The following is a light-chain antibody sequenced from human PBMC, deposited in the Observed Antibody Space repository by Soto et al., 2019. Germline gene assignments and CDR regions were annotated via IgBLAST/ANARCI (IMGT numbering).Light chain of an antibody. V-gene: IGKV3-20*01. CDR3: QQYGSSPRFT. CDR2: GTS. J-gene: IGKJ3*01. Sequence: EIVLTQSPGTLSLSPGERATLSCRASQSISSSYLAWYQQKPGQAPRLLIYGTSSRATGIPDRFSGSVSGTDFILTIRRLESEDFAVYYCQQYGSSPRFTFGPGNRVDI. CDR1: QSISSSY.